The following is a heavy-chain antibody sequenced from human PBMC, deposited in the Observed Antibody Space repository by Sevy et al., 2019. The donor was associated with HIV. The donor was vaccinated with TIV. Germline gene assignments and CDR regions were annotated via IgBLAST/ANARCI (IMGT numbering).Heavy chain of an antibody. J-gene: IGHJ4*02. CDR3: AKRPNYYGSGSAFDY. Sequence: GESLKISCAASGFTFSSYAMSWVRQAPGKGLEWVSAISGSGGSTYYADSVKGRFTISRDNSKNTLYLQMNSLRAEDTTVYYCAKRPNYYGSGSAFDYWGQGTLVTVSS. CDR2: ISGSGGST. CDR1: GFTFSSYA. V-gene: IGHV3-23*01. D-gene: IGHD3-10*01.